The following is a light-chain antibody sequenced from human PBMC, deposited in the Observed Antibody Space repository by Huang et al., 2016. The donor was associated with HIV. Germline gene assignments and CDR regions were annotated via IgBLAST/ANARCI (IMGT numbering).Light chain of an antibody. CDR3: QYRGT. CDR1: QSLSN. V-gene: IGKV3-15*01. CDR2: GAS. Sequence: TQSPDPLSVSPGEGASLSCRASQSLSNLAWYQQKPGQAPRRLIYGASTRATGITARFSGSGSGTEFTLTISSLQSEDFAVYYCQYRGTFGQGTKVEIK. J-gene: IGKJ1*01.